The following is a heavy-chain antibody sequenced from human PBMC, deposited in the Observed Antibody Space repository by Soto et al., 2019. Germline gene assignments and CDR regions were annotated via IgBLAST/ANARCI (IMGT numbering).Heavy chain of an antibody. CDR3: ARTGLRFDYYYYGMDV. CDR2: IWYDGSNK. Sequence: GGSLRLSCAASGFTFSTYGMHWVRQAPGKGLEWVAVIWYDGSNKYYADSVKGRFTISRDNSKNTLYLQMNSLRAEDTAVYYCARTGLRFDYYYYGMDVWGQGTTVTVSS. J-gene: IGHJ6*02. CDR1: GFTFSTYG. D-gene: IGHD5-12*01. V-gene: IGHV3-33*01.